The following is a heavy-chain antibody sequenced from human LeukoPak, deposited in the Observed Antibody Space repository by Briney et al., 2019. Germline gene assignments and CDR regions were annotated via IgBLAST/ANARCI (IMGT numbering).Heavy chain of an antibody. J-gene: IGHJ6*03. D-gene: IGHD3-16*01. CDR1: GYTFTGYY. V-gene: IGHV1-69*05. Sequence: ASVKVSCKASGYTFTGYYMHWVRQAPGQGLEWMGGIIPIFGTANYAQKFQGRVTITTDESTSTAYMELSSLRSEDTAVYYSARAKGVDYPNYYYYYYMDVWGKGTTVTVSS. CDR3: ARAKGVDYPNYYYYYYMDV. CDR2: IIPIFGTA.